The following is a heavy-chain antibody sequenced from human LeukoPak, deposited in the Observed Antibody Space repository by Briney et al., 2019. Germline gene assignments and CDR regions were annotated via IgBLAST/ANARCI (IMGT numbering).Heavy chain of an antibody. Sequence: VASVKVSCKASGYTFTNYGITWVRQAPGQGLEWMGWISPYNGNTKYAQKVQGRVTMTTDTSTSTAYMELRSLRSDDTAVYYCARGGSSGPEGWFDPWAQGTLVTVSS. J-gene: IGHJ5*02. CDR3: ARGGSSGPEGWFDP. D-gene: IGHD6-19*01. V-gene: IGHV1-18*01. CDR1: GYTFTNYG. CDR2: ISPYNGNT.